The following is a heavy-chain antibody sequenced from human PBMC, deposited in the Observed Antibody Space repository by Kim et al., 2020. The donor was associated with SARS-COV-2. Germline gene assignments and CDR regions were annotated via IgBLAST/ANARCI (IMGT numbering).Heavy chain of an antibody. V-gene: IGHV3-33*01. CDR3: ARDQTDDILTGWLDY. CDR2: IWYDGSNK. D-gene: IGHD3-9*01. Sequence: GGSLRLSCAASGFTFSTCGMHWVRQAPGKGLEWVAVIWYDGSNKYYADSVKGRFTISRDNSENTLYLQMNSLRAEDTAVYYCARDQTDDILTGWLDYWGQGTLVTVSS. J-gene: IGHJ4*02. CDR1: GFTFSTCG.